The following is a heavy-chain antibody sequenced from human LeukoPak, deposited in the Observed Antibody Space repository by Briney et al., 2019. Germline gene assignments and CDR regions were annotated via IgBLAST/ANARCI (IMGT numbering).Heavy chain of an antibody. Sequence: PGGSLRLSRAASGFTVSSNYMNWVRQAPGKGLEWVAIIYSGEFTYYRDSVKGRFTIYRHNSKNTVYPQMNSLRVEDTAVYYCAREGMGYFDSWGQGTLVTVSS. V-gene: IGHV3-66*01. CDR3: AREGMGYFDS. D-gene: IGHD5-24*01. CDR2: IYSGEFT. CDR1: GFTVSSNY. J-gene: IGHJ4*02.